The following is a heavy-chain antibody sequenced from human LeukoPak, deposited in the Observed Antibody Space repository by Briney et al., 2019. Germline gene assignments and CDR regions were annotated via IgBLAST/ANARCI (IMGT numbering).Heavy chain of an antibody. V-gene: IGHV3-23*01. J-gene: IGHJ4*02. Sequence: GGSLRLSCAASGFTFSSSAMSWVRQAPGKGLEWVSTISGSDSSTYYADSVKGRFTISRDNAKNSLYLQMNSLRGEDTAVYYCARDKDWAFDYWGQGTPVTVSS. CDR1: GFTFSSSA. D-gene: IGHD3/OR15-3a*01. CDR3: ARDKDWAFDY. CDR2: ISGSDSST.